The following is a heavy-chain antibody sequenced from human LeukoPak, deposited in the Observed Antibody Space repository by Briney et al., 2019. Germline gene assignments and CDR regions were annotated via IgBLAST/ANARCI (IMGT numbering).Heavy chain of an antibody. V-gene: IGHV3-33*01. CDR3: ARCSRDIGMAYDY. CDR1: GFTFSSYG. J-gene: IGHJ4*02. D-gene: IGHD2-15*01. Sequence: PGGSLRLSCAASGFTFSSYGMHWVRQAPGKGLEWVAVIWYDGSNKYYADSVKGRFTISRDNSKNTLYLQMNSLRAEDTAVYYCARCSRDIGMAYDYWGQGTLVTVSS. CDR2: IWYDGSNK.